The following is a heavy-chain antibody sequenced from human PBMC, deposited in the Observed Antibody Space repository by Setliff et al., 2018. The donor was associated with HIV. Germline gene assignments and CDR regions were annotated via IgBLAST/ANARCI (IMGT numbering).Heavy chain of an antibody. J-gene: IGHJ5*01. CDR3: ARVFSAGWFDS. Sequence: GESLKISCKTSGYDFTTNWVGWVRQMPGKGLEWMGIIRPADSDTRVNPSFQGHVTISADKSISTTYLQWSSLRGSDTAMYYCARVFSAGWFDSWGQGTLVTVSS. CDR1: GYDFTTNW. D-gene: IGHD6-13*01. CDR2: IRPADSDT. V-gene: IGHV5-51*01.